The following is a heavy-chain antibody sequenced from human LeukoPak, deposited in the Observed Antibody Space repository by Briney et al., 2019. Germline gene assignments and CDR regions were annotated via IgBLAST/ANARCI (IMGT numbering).Heavy chain of an antibody. D-gene: IGHD6-13*01. J-gene: IGHJ4*02. CDR2: IYHSGST. V-gene: IGHV4-30-2*01. CDR1: GGSISSGGYS. Sequence: SQTLSLTCAVSGGSISSGGYSWSWIRQPPGKGLEWIGYIYHSGSTYYNPSLKSRVTISVDTSKNQFSLKLSSVTAADTAVYYCARVGLIAAAGPLPDYWGQGTLVTVSS. CDR3: ARVGLIAAAGPLPDY.